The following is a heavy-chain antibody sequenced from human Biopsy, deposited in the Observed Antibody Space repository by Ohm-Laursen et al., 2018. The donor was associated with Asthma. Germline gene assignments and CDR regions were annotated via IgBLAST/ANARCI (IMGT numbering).Heavy chain of an antibody. CDR1: GYPFTDYY. CDR2: IDPNSGGT. J-gene: IGHJ2*01. V-gene: IGHV1-2*06. Sequence: ASVKVSCKASGYPFTDYYVHWVRQAPGQGPEWMGRIDPNSGGTNYAQKFLGRVTMTRDTSVNTAFMVLSRLRSDDTALYYCARIKIRIGAGTDRYFDLWGRGTLVTVSS. D-gene: IGHD3-16*01. CDR3: ARIKIRIGAGTDRYFDL.